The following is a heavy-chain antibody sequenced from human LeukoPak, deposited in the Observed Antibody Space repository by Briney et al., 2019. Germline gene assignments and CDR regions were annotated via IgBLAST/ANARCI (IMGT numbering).Heavy chain of an antibody. CDR2: IYSGGST. CDR1: GFTFSSYW. D-gene: IGHD3-16*01. Sequence: GGSPRLSCAASGFTFSSYWMHWVRQAPGKGLVWVSVIYSGGSTYYADSVKGRFTISRDNSKNTLYLQMNSLRAEDTAVYYCARGRPGGGMDVWGQGTTVTVSS. V-gene: IGHV3-53*01. J-gene: IGHJ6*02. CDR3: ARGRPGGGMDV.